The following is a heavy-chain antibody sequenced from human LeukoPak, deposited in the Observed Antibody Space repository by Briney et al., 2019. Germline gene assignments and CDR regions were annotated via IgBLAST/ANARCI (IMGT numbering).Heavy chain of an antibody. CDR1: GAFIRSYW. CDR2: IYATGST. Sequence: SETLSLTCHVSGAFIRSYWWGRVRQPAGKGLEWIGRIYATGSTKFNPSLKSRLTMSMDTSTNQLSLKLSLKLTSVTAADTAVYSCARQGYTASYYFLDFWSQGTLVTVSP. D-gene: IGHD1-26*01. CDR3: ARQGYTASYYFLDF. V-gene: IGHV4-4*07. J-gene: IGHJ4*02.